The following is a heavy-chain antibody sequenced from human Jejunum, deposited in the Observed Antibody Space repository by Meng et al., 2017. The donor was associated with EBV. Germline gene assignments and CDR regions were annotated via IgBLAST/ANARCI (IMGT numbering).Heavy chain of an antibody. J-gene: IGHJ4*02. CDR2: ISVYRGNT. CDR3: ARDRRNSDY. Sequence: QVQLVQSGAEVKKPGDSVKDSCKASGYDFINSGISWVRQAPGQGLEWMGWISVYRGNTNYAQRFQDRVTLTTNTSTSTVYMELRSLTSDDTAVYYCARDRRNSDYWGQGTLVTVSS. CDR1: GYDFINSG. V-gene: IGHV1-18*01.